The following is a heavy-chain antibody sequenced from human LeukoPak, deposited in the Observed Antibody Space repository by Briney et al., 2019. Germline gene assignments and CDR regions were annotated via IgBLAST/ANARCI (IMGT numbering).Heavy chain of an antibody. V-gene: IGHV3-30*02. D-gene: IGHD6-6*01. Sequence: GGSLRLSCAASGFTFSNYGIHWVRQAPGKGLEWVAFIQYDGGNGYYPDSVKGRFTISRDNSKNTLYLQMNSLRPEDTAVYYCAKDRISSSYFYFDYWGQGTLVTVSS. CDR1: GFTFSNYG. CDR3: AKDRISSSYFYFDY. J-gene: IGHJ4*02. CDR2: IQYDGGNG.